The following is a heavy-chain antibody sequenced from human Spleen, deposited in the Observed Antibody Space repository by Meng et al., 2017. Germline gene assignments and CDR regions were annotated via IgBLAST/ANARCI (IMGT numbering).Heavy chain of an antibody. CDR3: VRDFGGNSDY. D-gene: IGHD2-21*01. CDR2: XXEDGXXI. CDR1: GFTVSSFW. V-gene: IGHV3-74*01. Sequence: EVPVVESGGGVVQPGGSLRLSXAASGFTVSSFWMHVVRQPPGRGLXXXSRXXEDGXXINYAAXXQGRFXISRDSARNTLYXQXNTLRVEDTAXYYCVRDFGGNSDYWGQGTLVTVSS. J-gene: IGHJ4*02.